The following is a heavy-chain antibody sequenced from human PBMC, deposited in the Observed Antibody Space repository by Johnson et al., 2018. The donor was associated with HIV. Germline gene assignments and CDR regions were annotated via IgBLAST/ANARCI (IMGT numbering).Heavy chain of an antibody. Sequence: VQLVESGGGVVQPGRSLRLSCAASGFTFSSYAMHWVRQAPGKGLEWVAVISYDGSNKYYADSVTGRFTISRDNSKSTLYLQMNSLRAEDTAVYYCARDQDWGYYDTTAFDIWGQGTMVTVSS. CDR2: ISYDGSNK. CDR3: ARDQDWGYYDTTAFDI. CDR1: GFTFSSYA. D-gene: IGHD3-16*01. J-gene: IGHJ3*02. V-gene: IGHV3-30-3*01.